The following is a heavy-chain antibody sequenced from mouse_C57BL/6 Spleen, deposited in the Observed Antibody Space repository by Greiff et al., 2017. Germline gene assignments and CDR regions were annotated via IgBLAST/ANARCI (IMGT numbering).Heavy chain of an antibody. CDR2: IYPGDGDT. J-gene: IGHJ2*01. CDR1: GYAFSSSW. D-gene: IGHD1-1*01. V-gene: IGHV1-82*01. Sequence: QVQLQQSGPELVKPGASVKISCKASGYAFSSSWMNWVKQRPGKGLEWIGRIYPGDGDTNYNGKFKGKATLTADKSSSTAYMHLSSLTSEDSAVYFCAREITTVVARMYYFDYWGQGTTLTVSS. CDR3: AREITTVVARMYYFDY.